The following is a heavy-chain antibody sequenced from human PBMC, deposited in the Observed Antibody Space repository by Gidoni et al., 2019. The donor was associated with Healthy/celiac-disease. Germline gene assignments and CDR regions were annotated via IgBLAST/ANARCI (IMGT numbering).Heavy chain of an antibody. CDR3: ARDYDTSGYYYDF. J-gene: IGHJ4*02. CDR2: IYYRGST. Sequence: QLQLQESGPGLVKPSETLSLTCTVSGGSISSSNYYWGWIRQPPGKGLEWIGSIYYRGSTHYNPSLKSRGTISVDTSKNQFSLKLSSVTAADTAEYYCARDYDTSGYYYDFWGQGNLVTVSS. D-gene: IGHD3-22*01. V-gene: IGHV4-39*01. CDR1: GGSISSSNYY.